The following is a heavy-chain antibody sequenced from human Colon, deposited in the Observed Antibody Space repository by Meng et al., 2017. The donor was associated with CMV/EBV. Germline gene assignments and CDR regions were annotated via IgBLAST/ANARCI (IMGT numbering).Heavy chain of an antibody. CDR2: VGVSNYYK. CDR1: GFTFSAYS. V-gene: IGHV3-21*01. CDR3: VKGGVVAVPAASPDY. J-gene: IGHJ4*02. D-gene: IGHD2-2*01. Sequence: GESLKISCAASGFTFSAYSMHWVRQAPGKGLEWVSSVGVSNYYKYYADSLKGRFAISRDNAHNSLDLQMNSLRAEDTAVYYCVKGGVVAVPAASPDYWGQGTLVIVSS.